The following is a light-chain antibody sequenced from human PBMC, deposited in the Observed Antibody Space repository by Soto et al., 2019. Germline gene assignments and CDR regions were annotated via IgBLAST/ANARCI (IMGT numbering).Light chain of an antibody. J-gene: IGKJ1*01. CDR3: QQYYRTPAT. CDR1: QSVLYSSDNKNY. CDR2: WAA. V-gene: IGKV4-1*01. Sequence: DIVMTQSPDSLAVSLGERAAINCKSSQSVLYSSDNKNYLAWYQQKPGQSPKLLIYWAATRESGVPDRFSGSGSGTDFTLTISSLQAEDVAVYYCQQYYRTPATFGQGTRWIS.